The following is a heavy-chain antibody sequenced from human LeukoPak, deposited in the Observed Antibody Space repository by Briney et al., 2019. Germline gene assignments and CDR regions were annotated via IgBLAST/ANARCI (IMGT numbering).Heavy chain of an antibody. CDR2: IYYSGST. J-gene: IGHJ2*01. CDR3: ARAHPSWYFDL. Sequence: SETLSLTCTVSGGSISSGDYYWSWIRQPPGKGLEWIGYIYYSGSTYYNPSLKSRVTISVDTSKNQFSLKLSSVTAADTAVYYCARAHPSWYFDLWGRGTLVTVSS. V-gene: IGHV4-30-4*01. CDR1: GGSISSGDYY.